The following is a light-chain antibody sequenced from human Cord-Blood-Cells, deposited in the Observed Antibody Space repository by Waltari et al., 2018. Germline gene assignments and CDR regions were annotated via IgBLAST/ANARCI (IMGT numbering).Light chain of an antibody. CDR3: NSRDSSGNHLV. CDR1: TLSSHS. Sequence: SSVLTHDPEVSVALGQQVTITCQGDTLSSHSARWYQQKPGQSPVLFIYGKNNRPSGIPDRFSGSSSGNTASLTITGAQAEDEADYYCNSRDSSGNHLVFGGGTKLTVL. CDR2: GKN. V-gene: IGLV3-19*01. J-gene: IGLJ3*02.